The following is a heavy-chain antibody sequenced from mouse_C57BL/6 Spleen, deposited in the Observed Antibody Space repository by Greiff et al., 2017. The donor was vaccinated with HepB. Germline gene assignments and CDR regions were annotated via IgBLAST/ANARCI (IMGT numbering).Heavy chain of an antibody. Sequence: EVQLQQSGPELVKPGDSVKISCKASGYSFTGYFMNWVMQSHGKSLEWIGRINPYNGDTFYNQKFKGKATLTVDKSSSTAHMELRSLTSEDSAVYYCARAHNYYGSGSYFDVWGTGTTVTVSS. V-gene: IGHV1-20*01. J-gene: IGHJ1*03. D-gene: IGHD1-1*01. CDR1: GYSFTGYF. CDR2: INPYNGDT. CDR3: ARAHNYYGSGSYFDV.